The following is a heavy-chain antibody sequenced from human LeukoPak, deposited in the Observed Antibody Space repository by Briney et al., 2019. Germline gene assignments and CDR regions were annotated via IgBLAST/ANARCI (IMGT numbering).Heavy chain of an antibody. CDR1: GFTFSSYN. V-gene: IGHV3-21*04. Sequence: GGSLRLSCAASGFTFSSYNMNWVRQAPGKGLEWVSSISTSSSYIYYTDSVKGRFTISRDNAKNSLYLQMNSLRAEDTALYYCAKEKRGSGSYSPIFDYWGQGTLVTVSS. D-gene: IGHD3-10*01. J-gene: IGHJ4*02. CDR2: ISTSSSYI. CDR3: AKEKRGSGSYSPIFDY.